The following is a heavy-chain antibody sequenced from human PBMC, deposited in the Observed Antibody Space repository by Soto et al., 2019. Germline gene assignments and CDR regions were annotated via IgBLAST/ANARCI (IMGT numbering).Heavy chain of an antibody. CDR1: GFTFDDYA. Sequence: GGSLRLSCAASGFTFDDYAMSWIRQAPGKGLEWVSYISGTSSYTNYADSVKGRFTISRDNAKNSLYLQMNSLRAEDTAVYYCARALGAPLDYWGQGILVTVSS. J-gene: IGHJ4*02. CDR2: ISGTSSYT. CDR3: ARALGAPLDY. V-gene: IGHV3-11*03.